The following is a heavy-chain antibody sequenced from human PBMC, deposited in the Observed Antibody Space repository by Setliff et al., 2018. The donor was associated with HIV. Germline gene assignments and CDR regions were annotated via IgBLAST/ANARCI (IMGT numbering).Heavy chain of an antibody. D-gene: IGHD4-4*01. CDR2: INQGGRT. CDR1: GGSFSGYY. Sequence: PSETLSLTCAVYGGSFSGYYWSWIRQPPGKGLEWIGEINQGGRTNYNPSLKSRATISLDTPKNQLSLKLSSVTAADTAVYFCARSLTYDYTWFDVWGQGTLVTVSS. CDR3: ARSLTYDYTWFDV. J-gene: IGHJ5*02. V-gene: IGHV4-34*01.